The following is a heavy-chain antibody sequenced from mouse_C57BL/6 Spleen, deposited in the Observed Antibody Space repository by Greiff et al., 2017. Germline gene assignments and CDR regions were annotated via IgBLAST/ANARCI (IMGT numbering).Heavy chain of an antibody. Sequence: QVQLQQPGAELVKPGASVKLSCKASGYTFTSYWMQWVKQRPGQGLEWIGEIDPSDSYTNYNQKFKGKATLTVDTSSSTAYMQLSSLTSEDSAVYYGARGPDPMDDWGQGTSVTVSS. CDR2: IDPSDSYT. CDR1: GYTFTSYW. CDR3: ARGPDPMDD. V-gene: IGHV1-50*01. J-gene: IGHJ4*01.